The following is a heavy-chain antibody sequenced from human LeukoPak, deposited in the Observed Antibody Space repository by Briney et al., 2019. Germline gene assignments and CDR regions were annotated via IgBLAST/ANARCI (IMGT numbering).Heavy chain of an antibody. CDR1: GYTFTSYY. J-gene: IGHJ1*01. CDR2: INPSGGST. V-gene: IGHV1-46*01. D-gene: IGHD6-13*01. Sequence: ASVKVSCKASGYTFTSYYMHWVRQAPGQGLEWMGIINPSGGSTSYAQKFQGRVTKARDTSTSTVYMELSSLRSEDTAVYYCAKDFGQQLEYFQHWGQGTLVTVSS. CDR3: AKDFGQQLEYFQH.